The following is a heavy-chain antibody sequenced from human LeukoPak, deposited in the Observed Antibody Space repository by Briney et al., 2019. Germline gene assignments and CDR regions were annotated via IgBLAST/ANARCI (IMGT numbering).Heavy chain of an antibody. V-gene: IGHV4-59*08. J-gene: IGHJ4*02. Sequence: SETLSLTCTVSGGSISSHYWTWIRQPPGKGLEWIGYIYSSGITNYNPSLTSRLTISVDTSSNQFSLDLGSMTAADTAVYYCARHLSSSWNFDYWGRGTLVTVSS. CDR2: IYSSGIT. CDR3: ARHLSSSWNFDY. D-gene: IGHD6-13*01. CDR1: GGSISSHY.